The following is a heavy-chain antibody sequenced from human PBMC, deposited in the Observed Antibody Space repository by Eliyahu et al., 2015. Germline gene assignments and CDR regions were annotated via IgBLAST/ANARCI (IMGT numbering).Heavy chain of an antibody. V-gene: IGHV3-30*18. J-gene: IGHJ4*02. CDR2: VSYDGTKA. CDR3: VKAPFGAQYYFDH. CDR1: GFIFRNYD. D-gene: IGHD3-10*01. Sequence: QVQLVESGGGVVQPXRXXRLXCAASGFIFRNYDIHWVXQAPGKGLEWVGVVSYDGTKAYYPDSVKGRFSISRDNSNNTLYLQMNSLRNDDTATYYCVKAPFGAQYYFDHWGQGTLVTVSS.